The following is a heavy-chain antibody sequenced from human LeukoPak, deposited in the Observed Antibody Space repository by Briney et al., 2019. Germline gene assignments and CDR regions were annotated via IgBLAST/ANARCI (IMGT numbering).Heavy chain of an antibody. J-gene: IGHJ6*02. CDR1: GYSFTSYW. CDR2: IYPGDSDT. D-gene: IGHD6-13*01. V-gene: IGHV5-51*01. CDR3: ARHMEGSSWMPDYGMDV. Sequence: GESLKISCKGSGYSFTSYWIGWVRQMPGKGLEWMGIIYPGDSDTRYSPSFQGQVTISADKSIGTAYLQWSSLKASDTAMYYCARHMEGSSWMPDYGMDVWGQGTTVTVSS.